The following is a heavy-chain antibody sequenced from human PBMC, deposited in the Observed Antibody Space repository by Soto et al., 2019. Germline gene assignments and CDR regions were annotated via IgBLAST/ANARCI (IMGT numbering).Heavy chain of an antibody. V-gene: IGHV3-23*01. CDR1: GFTFSRHA. Sequence: EVQLLESGGGLVQRGGSLRLSCSASGFTFSRHAMTWVRQAPGKGLEWVSGLSDSGGSIYYADSVKGRFTISRDNSMNTLYLQMNTLRAEDTAIYYCAKVSSSCYAGFFDLWGQGTLVTVSS. J-gene: IGHJ4*02. CDR3: AKVSSSCYAGFFDL. D-gene: IGHD2-2*01. CDR2: LSDSGGSI.